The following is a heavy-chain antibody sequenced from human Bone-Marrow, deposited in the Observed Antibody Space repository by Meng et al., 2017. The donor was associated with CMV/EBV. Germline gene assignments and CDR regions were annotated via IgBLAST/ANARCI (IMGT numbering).Heavy chain of an antibody. V-gene: IGHV1-69*05. D-gene: IGHD3-10*01. CDR1: GGPFSSYA. CDR3: ARGLWFGELSPTYYYYYGMDV. CDR2: IIPIFGTA. Sequence: SVKVSCKASGGPFSSYAISWVRQAPGQGLEWMGGIIPIFGTANYAQKFQGRVTIITDESTSTAYMELSSLRSEDTAVYYCARGLWFGELSPTYYYYYGMDVWGQGPTVTVSS. J-gene: IGHJ6*02.